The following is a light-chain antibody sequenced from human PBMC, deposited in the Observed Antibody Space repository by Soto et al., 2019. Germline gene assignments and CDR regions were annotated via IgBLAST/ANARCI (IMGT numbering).Light chain of an antibody. V-gene: IGKV1-9*01. CDR3: QQLNSYPHT. CDR1: QGISSY. Sequence: DIQLTQSPSFLSASVGDRVTITCRGSQGISSYLAWYQQKPGKAPRLLIYAASTLQSGVPSRFSGSGSGTELTLTISSLQPEDFATYYCQQLNSYPHTFGQGTRLEIK. J-gene: IGKJ5*01. CDR2: AAS.